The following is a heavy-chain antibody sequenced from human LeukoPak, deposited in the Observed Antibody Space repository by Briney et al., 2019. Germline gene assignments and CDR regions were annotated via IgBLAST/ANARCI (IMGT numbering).Heavy chain of an antibody. CDR1: GFTFTDYY. CDR2: ISTSGTTK. D-gene: IGHD2-2*01. V-gene: IGHV3-11*01. Sequence: PGGSLRLFCAASGFTFTDYYMTWIRQAPGKGLEWVSYISTSGTTKYYADSVKGRFTISRDNAKNSLYLQMNSLRAEDTAVYYCARGGDVKGDSSISGVFDYWGQGTRVTVSS. CDR3: ARGGDVKGDSSISGVFDY. J-gene: IGHJ4*02.